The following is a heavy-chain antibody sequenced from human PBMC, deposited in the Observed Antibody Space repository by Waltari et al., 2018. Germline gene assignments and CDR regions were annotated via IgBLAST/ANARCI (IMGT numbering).Heavy chain of an antibody. D-gene: IGHD2-15*01. CDR3: ARRGDWLPLDAFDI. V-gene: IGHV4-39*02. Sequence: QLQLQESGPGLVKSSETLSLTCAVSGGSISRSAYYWVWLRQPPGKELEWIGSIYRSGDTYYHASLESRVRVSVDGSSNHYAMTLSSVTAADTAVYYCARRGDWLPLDAFDIWGQGTVVTVSS. CDR1: GGSISRSAYY. CDR2: IYRSGDT. J-gene: IGHJ3*02.